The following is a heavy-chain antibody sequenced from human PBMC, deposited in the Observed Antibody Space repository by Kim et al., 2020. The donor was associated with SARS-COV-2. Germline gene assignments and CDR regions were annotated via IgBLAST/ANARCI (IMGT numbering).Heavy chain of an antibody. J-gene: IGHJ6*02. Sequence: GRFTISRDNSKNPLYLQMHSLRAEDTAVYYCAKGGLGGYYPPYYYYGMDVWGQGTTVTVSS. D-gene: IGHD3-22*01. CDR3: AKGGLGGYYPPYYYYGMDV. V-gene: IGHV3-23*01.